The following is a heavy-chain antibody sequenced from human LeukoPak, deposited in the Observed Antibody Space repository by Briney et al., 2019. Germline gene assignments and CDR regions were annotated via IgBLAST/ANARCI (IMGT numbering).Heavy chain of an antibody. CDR1: GFTVSSNY. J-gene: IGHJ4*02. CDR2: IYSGGST. Sequence: PGGSLRLSCAASGFTVSSNYMSWVRQAPGKGLEWVSVIYSGGSTYYADSVKGRFTISRDNSKNTLYLQMNSLRAEDTAVYYCARDSGSSGYKYYFDYWGQGTLVTVSS. D-gene: IGHD3-22*01. V-gene: IGHV3-53*01. CDR3: ARDSGSSGYKYYFDY.